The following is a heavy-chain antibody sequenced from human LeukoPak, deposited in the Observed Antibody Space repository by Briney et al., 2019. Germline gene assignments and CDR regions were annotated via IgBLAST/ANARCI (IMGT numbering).Heavy chain of an antibody. D-gene: IGHD2-15*01. CDR2: INHSGST. J-gene: IGHJ4*02. CDR3: ASRLGGPFDY. V-gene: IGHV4-34*01. CDR1: GGSFSGYY. Sequence: SETLSLTCAVYGGSFSGYYWSWIRQPPGKGLEWIGEINHSGSTNYNPPLKSRVTISVDTSKNQLSLKLSSVTAADTAVYYCASRLGGPFDYWGQGTLVTVSS.